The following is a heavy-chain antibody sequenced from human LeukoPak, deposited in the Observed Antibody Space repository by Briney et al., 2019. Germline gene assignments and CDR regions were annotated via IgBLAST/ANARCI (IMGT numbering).Heavy chain of an antibody. Sequence: GGSLRLSCAASGFIFNGYGMSWVRQAPGQGLEWVSSISSSSSYIYYADSVKGRFTISRDNAKNSLYLQMNSLRAEDTAVYYCASWTNLPNYDFWSGYSPTTAGDAFDIWGQGTMVTVSS. D-gene: IGHD3-3*01. CDR2: ISSSSSYI. CDR3: ASWTNLPNYDFWSGYSPTTAGDAFDI. J-gene: IGHJ3*02. CDR1: GFIFNGYG. V-gene: IGHV3-21*01.